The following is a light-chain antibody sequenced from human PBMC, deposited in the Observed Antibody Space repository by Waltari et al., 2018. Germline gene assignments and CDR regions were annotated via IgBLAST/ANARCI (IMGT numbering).Light chain of an antibody. CDR3: QQYNTYWT. V-gene: IGKV1-5*03. CDR2: KTS. CDR1: QNVDTW. Sequence: DIQMTQSPSTLSASIGDRVTITCRASQNVDTWLAWYQQKPGKATKLLVYKTSTLQSGVPSRFSGSGSGTHFTLTISSLQPDDFATYYCQQYNTYWTFGQGTKVE. J-gene: IGKJ1*01.